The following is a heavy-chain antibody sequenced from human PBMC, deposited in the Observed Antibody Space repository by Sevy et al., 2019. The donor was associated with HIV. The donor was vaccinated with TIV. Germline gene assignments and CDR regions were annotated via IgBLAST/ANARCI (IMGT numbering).Heavy chain of an antibody. J-gene: IGHJ4*02. D-gene: IGHD3-22*01. CDR2: IWSDGAYQ. V-gene: IGHV3-33*01. CDR3: ARGGYYYDNAAYYALDS. CDR1: GFTFSNYA. Sequence: GGSLRLSCAATGFTFSNYAMHWVRQAPGKGMEWAAIIWSDGAYQYHGDSVKRRFTISRDNSKNTLYLQMNNVRVEDTAVYYCARGGYYYDNAAYYALDSWGQGTLVTVSS.